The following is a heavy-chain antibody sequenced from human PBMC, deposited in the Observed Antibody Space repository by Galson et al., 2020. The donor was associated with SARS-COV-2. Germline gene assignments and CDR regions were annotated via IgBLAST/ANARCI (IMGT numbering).Heavy chain of an antibody. CDR2: MYTTGTT. Sequence: SETLSLTYTVSGGSISSGTYYWSWIRQPAGKGLEWIGRMYTTGTTNYNPSLKSRVTISVDTSKNQFSLKVRSVTAADTAVYYCARSDKETAMEKYSYYGMDVWGQGTTVTVSS. CDR1: GGSISSGTYY. V-gene: IGHV4-61*02. D-gene: IGHD5-18*01. CDR3: ARSDKETAMEKYSYYGMDV. J-gene: IGHJ6*02.